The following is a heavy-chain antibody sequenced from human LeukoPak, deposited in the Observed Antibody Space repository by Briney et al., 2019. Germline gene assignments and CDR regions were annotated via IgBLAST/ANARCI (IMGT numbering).Heavy chain of an antibody. CDR2: ISYDGSNK. V-gene: IGHV3-30*18. Sequence: PGGSLRLSCAASGFTISSYGMHWVRQAPGKGLEWVAVISYDGSNKYYADSVKGRFTISRDNSKNTLYLQMNSLRAEDTAVYYCAKEKIGYCSSTSCYFPDYWGQGTLVTVSS. D-gene: IGHD2-2*01. J-gene: IGHJ4*02. CDR1: GFTISSYG. CDR3: AKEKIGYCSSTSCYFPDY.